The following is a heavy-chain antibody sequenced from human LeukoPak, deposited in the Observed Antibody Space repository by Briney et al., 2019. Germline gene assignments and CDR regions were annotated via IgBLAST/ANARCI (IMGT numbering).Heavy chain of an antibody. D-gene: IGHD2-15*01. CDR2: LSGSGGST. Sequence: GRSLRLSCAASGFTFSTYVMTWVRQAPGKGLEWVSALSGSGGSTFYADSVKGRFTISRDNSNSTLYLQMNSLRAEDTDVYYCAKGRTPDYWGQGTLVTVSS. CDR3: AKGRTPDY. CDR1: GFTFSTYV. J-gene: IGHJ4*02. V-gene: IGHV3-23*01.